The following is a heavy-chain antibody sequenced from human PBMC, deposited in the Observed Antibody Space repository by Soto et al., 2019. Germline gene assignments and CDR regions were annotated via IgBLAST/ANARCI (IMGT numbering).Heavy chain of an antibody. V-gene: IGHV4-59*12. Sequence: SETLSLTCTVSGGSISTYSWNWIRQAPGKGLEWIGYIYYSGSTNYNPSLKSRVTISLDTSKNQFSLKLSSVTAADTAVYYCARGSSIAGLYYGMDVWGQGTTVTVSS. CDR3: ARGSSIAGLYYGMDV. CDR1: GGSISTYS. CDR2: IYYSGST. J-gene: IGHJ6*02. D-gene: IGHD6-6*01.